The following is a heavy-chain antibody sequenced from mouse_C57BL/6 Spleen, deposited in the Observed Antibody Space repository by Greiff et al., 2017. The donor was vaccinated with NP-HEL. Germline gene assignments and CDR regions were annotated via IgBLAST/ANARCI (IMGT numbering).Heavy chain of an antibody. D-gene: IGHD1-1*01. CDR3: TRSPYYGSSWWFAY. J-gene: IGHJ3*01. CDR2: IDPETGGT. CDR1: GYTFTDYE. V-gene: IGHV1-15*01. Sequence: VKLQESGAELVRPGASVTLSCKASGYTFTDYEMHWVKQTPVHGLEWIGAIDPETGGTAYNQKFKGKAILTADKSSSTAYMELRSLTSEDSAVYYCTRSPYYGSSWWFAYWGQGTLVTVSA.